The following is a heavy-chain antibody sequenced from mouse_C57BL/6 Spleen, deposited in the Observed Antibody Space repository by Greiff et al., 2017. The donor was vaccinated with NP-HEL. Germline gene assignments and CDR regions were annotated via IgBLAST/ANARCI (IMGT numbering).Heavy chain of an antibody. D-gene: IGHD2-4*01. CDR1: GFSLTSYG. CDR2: IWSGGST. V-gene: IGHV2-2*01. CDR3: ASYYDYDENAMDY. Sequence: VQLQESGPGLVQPSQCLSITCTVSGFSLTSYGVHWVRQSPGKGLEWLGVIWSGGSTDYNAAFISRLSISKDNSKSQVFFKMNSLQADDTAIYYCASYYDYDENAMDYWGQGTSVTVSS. J-gene: IGHJ4*01.